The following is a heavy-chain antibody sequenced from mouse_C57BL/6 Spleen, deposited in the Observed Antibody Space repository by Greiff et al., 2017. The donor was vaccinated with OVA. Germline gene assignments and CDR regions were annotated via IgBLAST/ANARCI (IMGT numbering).Heavy chain of an antibody. CDR3: ARGDYGSSPWFAY. J-gene: IGHJ3*01. CDR1: GFTFSDYY. CDR2: INYDGGST. Sequence: EVHLVESEGGLVQPGSSMKLSCTASGFTFSDYYMAWVRQVPEKGLEWVANINYDGGSTYYLDSLKSRFIISRDNAKNILYLQMSSLKSEDTATYYCARGDYGSSPWFAYWGQGTLVTVSA. D-gene: IGHD1-1*01. V-gene: IGHV5-16*01.